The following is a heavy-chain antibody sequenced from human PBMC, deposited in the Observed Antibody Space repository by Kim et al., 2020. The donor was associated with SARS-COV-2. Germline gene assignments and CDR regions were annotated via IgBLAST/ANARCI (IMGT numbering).Heavy chain of an antibody. CDR2: IYYSGST. CDR3: AREHIVGDYFDY. D-gene: IGHD2-21*01. CDR1: GGSISSSSYY. V-gene: IGHV4-39*02. J-gene: IGHJ4*02. Sequence: SETLSLTCTVSGGSISSSSYYWGWIRQPPGKGLECIGSIYYSGSTYYNPSLKSRVTISVDTSKNQFSLKLSSVTAADTAVYYCAREHIVGDYFDYWGQGTLVTVSS.